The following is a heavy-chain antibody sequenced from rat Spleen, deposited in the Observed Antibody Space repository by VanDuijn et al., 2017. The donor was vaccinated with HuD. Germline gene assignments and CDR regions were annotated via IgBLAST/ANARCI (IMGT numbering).Heavy chain of an antibody. CDR3: VRHGYTRYYFDY. Sequence: VQLKESGPGLVQPSQTLSLTCTASGFTFSTFPMVWVRQAPKKGLEWVASISSGGGGTYYADSVEGRFTISRDNAKSTLYRQMDSLRSEDTATYYCVRHGYTRYYFDYWGQGVMVTVSS. CDR2: ISSGGGGT. V-gene: IGHV5-25*01. J-gene: IGHJ2*01. D-gene: IGHD1-9*01. CDR1: GFTFSTFP.